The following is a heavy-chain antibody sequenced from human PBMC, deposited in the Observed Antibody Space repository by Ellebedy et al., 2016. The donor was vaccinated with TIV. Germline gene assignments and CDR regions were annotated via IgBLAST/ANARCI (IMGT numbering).Heavy chain of an antibody. CDR3: AKDHQWGRSGSCFDY. CDR1: GFTFSSDA. J-gene: IGHJ4*02. CDR2: ISGSGAGT. Sequence: GESLKIPXAASGFTFSSDAMSWVRQAPGMGLEWVSTISGSGAGTYYADSVKGRFTISRDNSKNTLYLQMNSLRAEDTAIYYCAKDHQWGRSGSCFDYWGQGTLVTVSS. V-gene: IGHV3-23*01. D-gene: IGHD3-3*01.